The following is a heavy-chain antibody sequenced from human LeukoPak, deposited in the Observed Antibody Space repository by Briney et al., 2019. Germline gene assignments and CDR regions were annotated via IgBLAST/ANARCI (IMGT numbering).Heavy chain of an antibody. Sequence: GSSVKVSCKASGGTFSSYAISWVRQAPGQGLEWMGGIIPIFGTANYAQKFRGRVTITTDESTSTAYMELSSLRSEDTAAYYCARDGGKRSSSSHFDYWGQGTLVTVSS. V-gene: IGHV1-69*05. D-gene: IGHD6-6*01. CDR1: GGTFSSYA. J-gene: IGHJ4*02. CDR3: ARDGGKRSSSSHFDY. CDR2: IIPIFGTA.